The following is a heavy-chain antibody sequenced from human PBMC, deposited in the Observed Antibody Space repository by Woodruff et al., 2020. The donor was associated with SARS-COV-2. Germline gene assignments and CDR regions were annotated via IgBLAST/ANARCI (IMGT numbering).Heavy chain of an antibody. D-gene: IGHD3-16*01. J-gene: IGHJ4*02. CDR3: AKDPLNSDYVWGSYS. CDR2: GRGDST. V-gene: IGHV3-23*01. Sequence: GRGDSTYYADSVKGRFTISRDNSKNTLYLQMNSLRAEDTAIYYCAKDPLNSDYVWGSYSWGLGPLVTVSS.